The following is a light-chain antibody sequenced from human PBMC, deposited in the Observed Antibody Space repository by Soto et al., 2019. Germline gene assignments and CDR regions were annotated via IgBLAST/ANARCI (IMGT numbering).Light chain of an antibody. CDR3: QQYNNWPRT. J-gene: IGKJ1*01. CDR1: QSVSNN. Sequence: EIVMTQSPATLSVSPGERATLSCMASQSVSNNLAWYQQKPGQAPRLLIYGASTRATGITATFSGSGSGTEFTLIISSLQSEDFAVYYCQQYNNWPRTFGQGTKVEVK. CDR2: GAS. V-gene: IGKV3-15*01.